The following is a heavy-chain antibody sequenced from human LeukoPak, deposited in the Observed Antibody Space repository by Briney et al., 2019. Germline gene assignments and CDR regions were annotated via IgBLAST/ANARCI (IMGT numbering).Heavy chain of an antibody. J-gene: IGHJ4*02. CDR1: GDSISSGGYS. CDR3: ARGLGYCSAGTCYDF. CDR2: IYHSGSS. D-gene: IGHD2-15*01. V-gene: IGHV4-30-2*01. Sequence: PSETLSLTCDVSGDSISSGGYSWGWVRQPPGKGLEWIGYIYHSGSSYYNPSLKSRVTILLDTSKNQFSLMLYSVTAADTAFYYCARGLGYCSAGTCYDFWGQGTLVTVSS.